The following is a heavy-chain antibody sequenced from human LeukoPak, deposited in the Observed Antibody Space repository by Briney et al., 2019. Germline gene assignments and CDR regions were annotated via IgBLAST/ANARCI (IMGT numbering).Heavy chain of an antibody. CDR2: IKDDGSEQ. J-gene: IGHJ5*02. CDR3: ARDKAYSWFDP. Sequence: QTGGSLRLSCAASGFTFSTYWMSWVRQAPGKGLEWVANIKDDGSEQYYVDSVKGRFTISRDNAKNSLYLQMNSLRVEDTAVYYCARDKAYSWFDPWGQGTLVTVSS. CDR1: GFTFSTYW. V-gene: IGHV3-7*01.